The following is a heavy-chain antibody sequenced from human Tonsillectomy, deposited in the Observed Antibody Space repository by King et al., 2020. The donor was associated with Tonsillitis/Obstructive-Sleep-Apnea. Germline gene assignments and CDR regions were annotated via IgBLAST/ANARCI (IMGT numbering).Heavy chain of an antibody. CDR1: GYTFTTYY. Sequence: QLVQSGAEVKKPGASVSISCKASGYTFTTYYLHWVRQAPGQGLEWMGIINPSDGITTYAQKFQGRVTMSRDTSTSTVYMELRSLRSEDTAVYYCARESPVGRLIDFWGPGTLGTVSS. CDR2: INPSDGIT. J-gene: IGHJ4*02. CDR3: ARESPVGRLIDF. V-gene: IGHV1-46*01.